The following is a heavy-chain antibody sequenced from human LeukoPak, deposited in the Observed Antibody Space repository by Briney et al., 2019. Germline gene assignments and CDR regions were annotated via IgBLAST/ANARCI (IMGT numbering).Heavy chain of an antibody. CDR2: FSSISGTI. D-gene: IGHD3-16*01. V-gene: IGHV3-48*01. J-gene: IGHJ4*02. Sequence: GGSLRLSCAASGFSLNSYNMNSVRQAPGKGLEWISYFSSISGTITYADSVKGRFTISGDNAKNSLYLQMSSLGAEDTAVYYCVRDKDYAFDYWGQGTLVTVSS. CDR3: VRDKDYAFDY. CDR1: GFSLNSYN.